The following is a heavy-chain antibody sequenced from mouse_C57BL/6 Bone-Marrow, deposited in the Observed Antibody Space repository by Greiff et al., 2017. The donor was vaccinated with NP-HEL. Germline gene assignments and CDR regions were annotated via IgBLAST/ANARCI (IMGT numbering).Heavy chain of an antibody. D-gene: IGHD2-3*01. CDR1: GFSLTSYG. J-gene: IGHJ4*01. Sequence: VQLQQSGPGLVQPSQSLSIPCTVSGFSLTSYGVHWVRQSPGKGLEWLGVIWSGGSTDYNAAFISRLSIRKDNSKSQVFFKMNSLQADDTAIYYCARKVYDGYGYYAMDYWGQGTSVTVSS. CDR2: IWSGGST. CDR3: ARKVYDGYGYYAMDY. V-gene: IGHV2-2*01.